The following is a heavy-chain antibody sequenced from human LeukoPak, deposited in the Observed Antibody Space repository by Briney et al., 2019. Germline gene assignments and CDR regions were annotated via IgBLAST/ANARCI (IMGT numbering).Heavy chain of an antibody. CDR1: GGSFSGYY. V-gene: IGHV4-34*01. D-gene: IGHD3-22*01. CDR2: INHSGST. J-gene: IGHJ5*02. CDR3: ARHVAYYYDSSGYRNWFDP. Sequence: SETLSLTCAVYGGSFSGYYWSWIRQPLGKGLEWIGEINHSGSTNYNPSLKSRLTISVDTSKNQFSLKLSSVTAADTAVYYCARHVAYYYDSSGYRNWFDPWGQGTLVTVSS.